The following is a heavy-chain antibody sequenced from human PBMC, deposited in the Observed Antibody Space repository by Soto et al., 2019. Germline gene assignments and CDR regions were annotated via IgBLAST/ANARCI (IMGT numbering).Heavy chain of an antibody. D-gene: IGHD3-10*01. CDR2: ISGSGGST. V-gene: IGHV3-23*01. CDR1: GFTFSSYA. CDR3: AKMTMVRVVIPDYFDY. Sequence: GWALRLCCAASGFTFSSYAMSWFRQAPGKGLEWVSAISGSGGSTYYADSVKGRFTISRDNSKNTLYLQMNSLRAEDTAVYYCAKMTMVRVVIPDYFDYWGQGTLVTVSS. J-gene: IGHJ4*02.